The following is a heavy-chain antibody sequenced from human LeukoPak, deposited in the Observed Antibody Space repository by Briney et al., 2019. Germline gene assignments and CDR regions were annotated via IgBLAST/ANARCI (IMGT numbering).Heavy chain of an antibody. CDR1: GYTFTGYY. J-gene: IGHJ4*02. Sequence: ASVKVSCKASGYTFTGYYMHWVRQAPGQGLEWMGWINPNSGGTNYAQKFQGRVTMTRDTSISTAYMELSRLRSDGTAVYYCARDQRRNLYYFDYWGQGTLVTVSS. CDR3: ARDQRRNLYYFDY. V-gene: IGHV1-2*02. CDR2: INPNSGGT.